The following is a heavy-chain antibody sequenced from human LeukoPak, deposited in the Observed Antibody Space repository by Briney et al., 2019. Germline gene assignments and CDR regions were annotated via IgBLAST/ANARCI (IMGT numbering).Heavy chain of an antibody. D-gene: IGHD4/OR15-4a*01. CDR2: VHHTGSA. CDR3: ARDSWDYIAMDV. V-gene: IGHV4-59*01. J-gene: IGHJ6*02. CDR1: GISINTYY. Sequence: SETLSLTCTVSGISINTYYWSWIRQPPGKGLEWVGYVHHTGSADYNPSLRSRVTISLDTSKNQFSLKLTSATAADTAVYYCARDSWDYIAMDVWGPGTTVIVSS.